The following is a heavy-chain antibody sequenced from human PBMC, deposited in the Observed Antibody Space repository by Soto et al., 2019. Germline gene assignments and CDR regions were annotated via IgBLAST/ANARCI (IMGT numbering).Heavy chain of an antibody. CDR2: LYHCGSK. CDR1: GYSISSVYN. CDR3: ARGSVDTVDSSGFYEY. J-gene: IGHJ4*02. D-gene: IGHD3-22*01. V-gene: IGHV4-38-2*01. Sequence: SETLSLACAVSGYSISSVYNWGCIRVPPGKGLAWIGSLYHCGSKYYNQSLKGRVTISVDTSKSRFSLKLTSVTAADRAVYYCARGSVDTVDSSGFYEYWGQGTPVTVSS.